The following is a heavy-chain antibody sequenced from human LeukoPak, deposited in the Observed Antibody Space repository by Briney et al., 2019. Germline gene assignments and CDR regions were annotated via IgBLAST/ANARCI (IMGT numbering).Heavy chain of an antibody. CDR2: IYYSGST. D-gene: IGHD3-10*01. CDR3: ATISVGLWFGELFPNWFDP. Sequence: KTSETLSLTCTVSGGSISSGDYYWSWIRQPPGKGLEWIGYIYYSGSTYYNPSLKSRVTISVDTSKNQFSLKLSSVTAADTAVYYCATISVGLWFGELFPNWFDPWGQGTLVTVSS. J-gene: IGHJ5*02. V-gene: IGHV4-30-4*01. CDR1: GGSISSGDYY.